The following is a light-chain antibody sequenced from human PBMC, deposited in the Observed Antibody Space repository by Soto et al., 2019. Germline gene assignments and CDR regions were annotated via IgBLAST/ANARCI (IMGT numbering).Light chain of an antibody. J-gene: IGLJ2*01. V-gene: IGLV2-14*03. Sequence: QSALTQPASVSGSPGQSITISCTGSSSDIGDYNYVSWYKQHPGKAPKLMIYDVSNRPSGVSNRFSGSKSGNTASLTISGLQAEYEADYYCSSYTSNNFVIFGGGTKLTVL. CDR1: SSDIGDYNY. CDR2: DVS. CDR3: SSYTSNNFVI.